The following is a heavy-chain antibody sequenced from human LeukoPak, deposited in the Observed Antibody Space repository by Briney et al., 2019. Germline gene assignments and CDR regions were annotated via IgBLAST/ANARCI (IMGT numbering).Heavy chain of an antibody. Sequence: SETLSLTCTVSGGSISSGDYYWSWIRQPPGKGLEWIGYIYYSGSTYYNPSLKSRVTISVDTSKNQFSLKLSSVTAADTAVYYCARGTALGPVPFISYFDYWGQGTLVTVSS. J-gene: IGHJ4*02. D-gene: IGHD2-21*02. V-gene: IGHV4-30-4*01. CDR1: GGSISSGDYY. CDR2: IYYSGST. CDR3: ARGTALGPVPFISYFDY.